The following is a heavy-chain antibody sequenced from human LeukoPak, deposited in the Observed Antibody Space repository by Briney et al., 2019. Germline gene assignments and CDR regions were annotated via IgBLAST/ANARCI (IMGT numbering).Heavy chain of an antibody. CDR1: GYTFTSYG. CDR2: IIPIFGTA. J-gene: IGHJ4*02. V-gene: IGHV1-69*13. D-gene: IGHD2-2*01. CDR3: ASCSSSTSCPTYHY. Sequence: GASVKVSCKASGYTFTSYGISWVRQAPGQGLEWMGGIIPIFGTANYAQKFQGRVTITADESTSTAYMELSSLRSEDTAVYYCASCSSSTSCPTYHYWGQGTLVTVSS.